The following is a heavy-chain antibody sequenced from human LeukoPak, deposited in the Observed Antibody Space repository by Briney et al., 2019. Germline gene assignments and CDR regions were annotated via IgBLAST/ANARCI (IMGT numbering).Heavy chain of an antibody. CDR3: ARGGKYYYDSSGYPDY. Sequence: SETLSLTCTVSGGSISSYYWSWIRQPPGKGLEWIGYIYYSGSTNYNPSLKSRVTISVDTSKNQFSLKLSSVPAADPAVYYCARGGKYYYDSSGYPDYWGQGTLVTVSS. J-gene: IGHJ4*02. D-gene: IGHD3-22*01. CDR2: IYYSGST. CDR1: GGSISSYY. V-gene: IGHV4-59*01.